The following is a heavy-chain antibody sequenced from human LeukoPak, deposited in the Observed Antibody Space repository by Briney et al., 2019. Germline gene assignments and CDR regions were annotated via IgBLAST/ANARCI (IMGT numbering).Heavy chain of an antibody. V-gene: IGHV3-7*01. J-gene: IGHJ4*02. D-gene: IGHD3-22*01. Sequence: PGGSLRLSCAASGFTFSSYGMHWVRQAPGKGLEWVANIRQDGNEKYYVDSVKGRFTISRDNAKNSLYLQMNSLRAEDTAVYYCAKDGGGYYTWAFDYWGQGTLVTVSS. CDR1: GFTFSSYG. CDR3: AKDGGGYYTWAFDY. CDR2: IRQDGNEK.